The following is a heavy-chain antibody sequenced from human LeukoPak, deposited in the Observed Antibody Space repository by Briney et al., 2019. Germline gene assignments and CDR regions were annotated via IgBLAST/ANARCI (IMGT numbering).Heavy chain of an antibody. CDR2: ILPILGIA. J-gene: IGHJ5*02. V-gene: IGHV1-69*04. Sequence: SVKVSCKASGGTFSSYAISWVRQAPGQGLEWMGRILPILGIANYAQKFQGRVTITADKSTSTAYMELSGLRSEDTAVYYCARDPSLGTMVRGVKVFDPWGQGTLVTVSS. D-gene: IGHD3-10*01. CDR1: GGTFSSYA. CDR3: ARDPSLGTMVRGVKVFDP.